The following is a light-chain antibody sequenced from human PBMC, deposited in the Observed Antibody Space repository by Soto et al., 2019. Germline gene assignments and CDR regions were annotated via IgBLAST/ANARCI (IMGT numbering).Light chain of an antibody. Sequence: EMVMTQSPATLSMSPGERATRSCRASQSIGSSLAWYQQKPGQAPRLLIYDASTRATDIPARFSGSGSGTEFTLTINSLQSEDFAVYYCHQYNNWPPYTFGQGTKVDIK. CDR3: HQYNNWPPYT. CDR1: QSIGSS. CDR2: DAS. J-gene: IGKJ2*01. V-gene: IGKV3-15*01.